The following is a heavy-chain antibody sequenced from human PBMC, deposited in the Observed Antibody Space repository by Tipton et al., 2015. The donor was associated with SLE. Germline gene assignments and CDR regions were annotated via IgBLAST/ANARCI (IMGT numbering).Heavy chain of an antibody. CDR2: INHSGST. J-gene: IGHJ5*02. CDR3: ARVRRGYCSGCSCNNWFDP. Sequence: LRLSCAVYGGSFSGYYWSWIRQPPGKGLEWIGEINHSGSTNYNPSLKSRVTISVDTSKNQFSLKLSSVTAADTAVYYCARVRRGYCSGCSCNNWFDPWGQGTLVTVSS. V-gene: IGHV4-34*01. CDR1: GGSFSGYY. D-gene: IGHD2-15*01.